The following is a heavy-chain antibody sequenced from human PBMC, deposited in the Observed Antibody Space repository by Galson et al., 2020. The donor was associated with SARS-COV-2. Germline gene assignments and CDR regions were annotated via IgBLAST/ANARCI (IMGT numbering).Heavy chain of an antibody. CDR3: ARHYRKEGVYYFDF. V-gene: IGHV5-51*01. J-gene: IGHJ4*02. D-gene: IGHD4-4*01. CDR2: INPGDSDI. CDR1: GYSFTSYW. Sequence: GESLKISCKGSGYSFTSYWIAWVRQTPGIGLEWMGFINPGDSDIRYSPSFQGQVTVSADKSISTAYLQWSSLKASDTAMYYCARHYRKEGVYYFDFWGQGTLVTVSS.